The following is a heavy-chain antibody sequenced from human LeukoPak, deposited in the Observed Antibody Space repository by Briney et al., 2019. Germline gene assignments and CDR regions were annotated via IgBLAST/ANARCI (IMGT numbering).Heavy chain of an antibody. CDR2: IYYTGST. J-gene: IGHJ3*02. CDR3: ARTFGGDAFDI. CDR1: GGSISSYY. Sequence: SETLSLTCTVSGGSISSYYWSWVRQPPGKGLEWIGYIYYTGSTNHNPSLKSRVTISVDTAKNQFSLKLSSVTAADTAVYYCARTFGGDAFDIWGQGTMVTVSS. V-gene: IGHV4-59*01. D-gene: IGHD3-16*01.